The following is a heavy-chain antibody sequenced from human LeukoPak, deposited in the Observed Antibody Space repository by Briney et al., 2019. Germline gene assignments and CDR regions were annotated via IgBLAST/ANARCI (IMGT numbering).Heavy chain of an antibody. D-gene: IGHD3-10*01. CDR1: GGTFSSYA. J-gene: IGHJ5*02. Sequence: ASVKVSCKASGGTFSSYAISWVRQAPGQGLEWMGRIIPILGIANYAQKFQGRVTITADKSTSTAYMELSSLRSEDTAVYYCVPSIVRGVHRWFDPWGQGTLVTVSS. CDR2: IIPILGIA. V-gene: IGHV1-69*04. CDR3: VPSIVRGVHRWFDP.